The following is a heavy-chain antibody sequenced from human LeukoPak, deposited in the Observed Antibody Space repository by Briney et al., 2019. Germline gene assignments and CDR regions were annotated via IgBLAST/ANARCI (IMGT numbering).Heavy chain of an antibody. V-gene: IGHV3-20*04. D-gene: IGHD5-18*01. J-gene: IGHJ6*03. CDR2: IDRNGDST. CDR1: GFTFDDYG. Sequence: PGGSLRLSCAASGFTFDDYGMSWVRQAPGKGLEWVSGIDRNGDSTGYADSVEGRFTISRDNAKNSLYLQMNSLRTEDTALYYCAKDRTAMVGYYYMDVWGKGTTVTVSS. CDR3: AKDRTAMVGYYYMDV.